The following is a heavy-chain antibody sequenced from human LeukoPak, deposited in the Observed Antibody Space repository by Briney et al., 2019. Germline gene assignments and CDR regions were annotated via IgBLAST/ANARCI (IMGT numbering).Heavy chain of an antibody. J-gene: IGHJ4*02. Sequence: GGSLRLSCAASGFTFRSHEMKWVRQAPGKGPEWISYTNTSGCTIWYADSTKGRFTVSRDNAKNSLYLQMNSLRAEDTAVYYCATTSIAAAVPGCFDYWGQGTLVTVFS. CDR1: GFTFRSHE. CDR3: ATTSIAAAVPGCFDY. D-gene: IGHD6-13*01. V-gene: IGHV3-48*03. CDR2: TNTSGCTI.